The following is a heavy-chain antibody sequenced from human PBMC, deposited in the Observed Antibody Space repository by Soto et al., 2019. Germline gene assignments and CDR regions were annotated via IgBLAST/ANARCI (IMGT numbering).Heavy chain of an antibody. CDR1: GYTFTSYG. D-gene: IGHD2-15*01. V-gene: IGHV1-18*04. CDR2: ISAYNGNT. Sequence: GASVKVSCKASGYTFTSYGISWVRQAPGQGLEWMGWISAYNGNTNYAQKLQGRVTMTTDTSTSTAYMELRSLRSDDTAVYYCARDSYCSGSSCYLLDYWGQGTLVTVSS. J-gene: IGHJ4*02. CDR3: ARDSYCSGSSCYLLDY.